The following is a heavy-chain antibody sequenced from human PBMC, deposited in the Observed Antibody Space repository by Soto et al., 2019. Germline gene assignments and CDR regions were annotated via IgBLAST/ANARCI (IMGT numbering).Heavy chain of an antibody. CDR3: AISITMVRGVKAADDY. CDR2: IIPIFGTA. J-gene: IGHJ4*02. D-gene: IGHD3-10*01. CDR1: GGTFSSYA. V-gene: IGHV1-69*13. Sequence: ASVKVSCKASGGTFSSYAISWVRQAPGQGLEWMGGIIPIFGTANCAQKFQGRVTITADESTSTAYMELSSLRSEDTAVYYCAISITMVRGVKAADDYWGQGTLVTVSS.